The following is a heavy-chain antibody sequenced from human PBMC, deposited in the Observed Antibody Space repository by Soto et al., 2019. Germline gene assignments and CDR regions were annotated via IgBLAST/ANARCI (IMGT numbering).Heavy chain of an antibody. V-gene: IGHV3-30*03. D-gene: IGHD3-16*01. CDR1: GFTFSSYG. CDR2: ISYDGSNK. J-gene: IGHJ4*02. Sequence: GGSLRLSCAASGFTFSSYGMHWVRQAPGKWLEWVAVISYDGSNKYYADSVKGRFTISRDNSRNTLDLQMNSLRVGDTALYYCVSWVSAHFDYWGQGTPVNVSS. CDR3: VSWVSAHFDY.